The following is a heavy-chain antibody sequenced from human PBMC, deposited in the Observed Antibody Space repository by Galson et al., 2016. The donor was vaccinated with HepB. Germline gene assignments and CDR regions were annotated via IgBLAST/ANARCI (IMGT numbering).Heavy chain of an antibody. V-gene: IGHV3-48*02. CDR1: GFTFSAST. CDR2: INAPSDAI. Sequence: SLRLSCAASGFTFSASTMNWVRQTPEKGLEWVSYINAPSDAIYYADSVKGRFTISRDNAKNSLYLQMNSLRDEDTALYYCAKDAILACGTGCYTDYWGQGTLVTVSS. CDR3: AKDAILACGTGCYTDY. J-gene: IGHJ4*02. D-gene: IGHD2-2*02.